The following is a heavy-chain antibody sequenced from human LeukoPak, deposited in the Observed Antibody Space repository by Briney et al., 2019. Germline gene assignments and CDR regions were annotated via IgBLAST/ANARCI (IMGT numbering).Heavy chain of an antibody. CDR3: ATRDSYSSGWYYRPSSFDY. V-gene: IGHV3-23*01. Sequence: GGSLRLSCAASGFTFSSYAMSWVRQAPGKGLEWVSATSGSGGSTYYADSVKGRFTISRDNSKNTLYLQMNSLRAEDTAVYYCATRDSYSSGWYYRPSSFDYWGQGTPVTVSS. CDR2: TSGSGGST. J-gene: IGHJ4*02. D-gene: IGHD6-19*01. CDR1: GFTFSSYA.